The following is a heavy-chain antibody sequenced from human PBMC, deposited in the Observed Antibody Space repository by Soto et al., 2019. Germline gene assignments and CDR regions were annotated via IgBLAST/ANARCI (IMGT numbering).Heavy chain of an antibody. CDR2: VIPIFGTP. CDR1: GGTFGSYA. J-gene: IGHJ4*02. Sequence: QVQLVQSGAEVKKPGSSVKVSCKSSGGTFGSYAISWVRQAPGQGLEWMGGVIPIFGTPHYAQKFHGRVTITADIPTSTAYLELSSLKSADTAVYYCANIRWTISLQEEDAIWGQGNLVTVSS. CDR3: ANIRWTISLQEEDAI. D-gene: IGHD2-15*01. V-gene: IGHV1-69*06.